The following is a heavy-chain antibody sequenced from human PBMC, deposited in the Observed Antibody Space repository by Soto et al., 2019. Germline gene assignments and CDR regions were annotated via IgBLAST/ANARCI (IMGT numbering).Heavy chain of an antibody. CDR3: ARELERGRLESAMEV. D-gene: IGHD1-1*01. J-gene: IGHJ6*01. CDR2: ISAYNGNT. CDR1: GYTFTSYG. Sequence: QVQLVQSGAEVKKPGASVKVSCKASGYTFTSYGISWVRQAPGQGLEWMGWISAYNGNTNYAQKLQGRVTRTSDTSTSKAYMELRSLRSDATAVYYCARELERGRLESAMEVWGQGTTVTVSS. V-gene: IGHV1-18*01.